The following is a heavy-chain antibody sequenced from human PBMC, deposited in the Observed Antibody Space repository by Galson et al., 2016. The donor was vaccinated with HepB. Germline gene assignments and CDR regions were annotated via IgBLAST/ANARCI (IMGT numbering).Heavy chain of an antibody. J-gene: IGHJ4*02. CDR3: ARPERYNGEDY. CDR1: GYNFANYW. V-gene: IGHV5-51*01. Sequence: QSGAEVKKPGESLRISCKTSGYNFANYWIGWVRQMPGKGLEWMGIMNPGNSDTRYSPSFQGQVTISADTSVSTAYLQWSSLEASDTAMYYCARPERYNGEDYWGQGTLVTVSS. D-gene: IGHD1-14*01. CDR2: MNPGNSDT.